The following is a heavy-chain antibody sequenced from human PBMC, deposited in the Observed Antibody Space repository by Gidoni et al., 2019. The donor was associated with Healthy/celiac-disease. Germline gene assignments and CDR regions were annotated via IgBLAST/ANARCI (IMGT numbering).Heavy chain of an antibody. J-gene: IGHJ6*02. CDR3: ARGLMVYAKAYYYYGIDV. V-gene: IGHV1-69*01. D-gene: IGHD2-8*01. Sequence: QVQLVQFGAEVKKPGSSVKVSCKASGGTFSSYAISWVRQAPGQGLEWMGGIIPIFGTANYAQKFQGRVTITADESTSTAYMELSSLRSEDTAVYYCARGLMVYAKAYYYYGIDVWGQGTTVTVSS. CDR1: GGTFSSYA. CDR2: IIPIFGTA.